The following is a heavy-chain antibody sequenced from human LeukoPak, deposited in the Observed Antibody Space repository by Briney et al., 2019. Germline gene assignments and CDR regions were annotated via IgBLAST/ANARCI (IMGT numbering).Heavy chain of an antibody. CDR2: ISSSGSTI. J-gene: IGHJ4*02. D-gene: IGHD2-2*01. CDR3: ARVGYCSSTSCYPFDY. Sequence: KAGGSLRLSCAASGFTFSDYYMSWIRQAPGKGLEWVSYISSSGSTIYYADSVKGRFTISRDNAKNSLYLQMNSLRAEDTAVYYCARVGYCSSTSCYPFDYWGQGTLVTVSS. V-gene: IGHV3-11*01. CDR1: GFTFSDYY.